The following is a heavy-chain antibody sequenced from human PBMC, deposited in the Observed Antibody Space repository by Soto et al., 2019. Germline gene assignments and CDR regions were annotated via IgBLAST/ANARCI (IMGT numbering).Heavy chain of an antibody. D-gene: IGHD5-18*01. Sequence: KTSETLSLTCTVSGGSISSGGYYWSWIRQHPGKGLEWIGYIYYSGSTYYNPSLKSRVTISVDTSKNQFSLKLSSVPAADTAVYYCARKPIGYSYATSGMDVWGQGTTVTVSS. CDR3: ARKPIGYSYATSGMDV. V-gene: IGHV4-31*03. CDR2: IYYSGST. CDR1: GGSISSGGYY. J-gene: IGHJ6*02.